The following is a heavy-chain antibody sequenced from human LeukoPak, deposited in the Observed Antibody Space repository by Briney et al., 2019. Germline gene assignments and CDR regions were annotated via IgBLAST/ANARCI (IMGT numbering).Heavy chain of an antibody. CDR1: GGSISSGGYY. CDR2: IYYSGST. J-gene: IGHJ4*02. CDR3: ARDGNYYDSSPTFDY. V-gene: IGHV4-31*03. Sequence: KPSQTLSLTCTVSGGSISSGGYYWSWIRQHPGKGLEWIGYIYYSGSTYYNPSLKSRVTISVDTSKNQFSLKLSSVTAADTAVYYCARDGNYYDSSPTFDYWGQGTLVAVSS. D-gene: IGHD3-22*01.